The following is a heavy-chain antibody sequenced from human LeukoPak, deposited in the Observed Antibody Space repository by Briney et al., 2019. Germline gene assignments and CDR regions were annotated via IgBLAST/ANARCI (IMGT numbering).Heavy chain of an antibody. CDR1: GFSFSSYA. CDR3: AKDLHTSHCCLPFDY. V-gene: IGHV3-23*01. J-gene: IGHJ4*02. Sequence: GGSLRLSCAASGFSFSSYAMTWVRQAPGKGLEWVSAITGSGANTFYADSVKGRFTISRDNSKNTLSLQMNSLRAEDTAVYYCAKDLHTSHCCLPFDYWGQGTLVTVSS. CDR2: ITGSGANT. D-gene: IGHD2-2*01.